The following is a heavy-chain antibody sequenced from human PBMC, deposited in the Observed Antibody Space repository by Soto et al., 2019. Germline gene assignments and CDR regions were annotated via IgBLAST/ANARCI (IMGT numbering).Heavy chain of an antibody. D-gene: IGHD7-27*01. J-gene: IGHJ3*02. CDR1: GFTFSSYA. Sequence: PGGSLRLSCAASGFTFSSYAMHWVRQAPGKGLEYVSAISSNGGSTYYVNSVKGRFTISRDNSKNTLYLQMGSLRAEDMAVYYCARALGYAFDIWGQGTMVTVSS. CDR3: ARALGYAFDI. V-gene: IGHV3-64*01. CDR2: ISSNGGST.